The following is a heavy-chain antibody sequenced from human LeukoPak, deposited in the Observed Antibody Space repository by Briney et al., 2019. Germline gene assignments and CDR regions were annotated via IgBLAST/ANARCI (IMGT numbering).Heavy chain of an antibody. CDR2: IYPGDSDT. J-gene: IGHJ4*02. CDR3: ARLIDSGGDYSPFDY. CDR1: GYTFTNYW. Sequence: GESLKISCKASGYTFTNYWIGWVRQMPGKGLECMGIIYPGDSDTRYSPSFEGQVTISADKSISTAYLQWSSLKASDTAMYYCARLIDSGGDYSPFDYWGQGTLVTVSS. D-gene: IGHD3-22*01. V-gene: IGHV5-51*01.